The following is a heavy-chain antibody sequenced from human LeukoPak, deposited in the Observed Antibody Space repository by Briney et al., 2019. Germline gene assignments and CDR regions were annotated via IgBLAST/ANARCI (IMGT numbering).Heavy chain of an antibody. D-gene: IGHD6-13*01. CDR2: IIPIFGTA. Sequence: ASVKVSCKASGGTFSSYAISWVRQAPGQGLEWMGRIIPIFGTANYAQKFQGRVTITTDESTCTAYMELSSLRSEDTAVYYCARGRYSSSWYLVGNWFDPWGQGTLVTASS. CDR3: ARGRYSSSWYLVGNWFDP. J-gene: IGHJ5*02. CDR1: GGTFSSYA. V-gene: IGHV1-69*05.